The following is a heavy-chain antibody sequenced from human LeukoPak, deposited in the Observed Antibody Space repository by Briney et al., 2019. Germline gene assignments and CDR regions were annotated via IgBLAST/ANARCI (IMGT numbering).Heavy chain of an antibody. CDR2: ISGYNGNT. Sequence: ASMKVSCKASGYTFTIYGITWVRQAPGQGLEWMGWISGYNGNTNYAQKFQGRVTMTTDTSTSTVYMELRSLRSDDTAVYYCARDDNYGSGQPDDWGQGTLVTVSS. D-gene: IGHD3-10*01. CDR1: GYTFTIYG. CDR3: ARDDNYGSGQPDD. V-gene: IGHV1-18*01. J-gene: IGHJ4*02.